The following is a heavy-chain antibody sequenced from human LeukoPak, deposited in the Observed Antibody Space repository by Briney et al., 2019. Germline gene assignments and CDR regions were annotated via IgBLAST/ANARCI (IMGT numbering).Heavy chain of an antibody. V-gene: IGHV1-18*01. CDR1: GYTFTSYG. D-gene: IGHD5-12*01. Sequence: GASVKVSCKASGYTFTSYGISWVRQAPGQGLEWMGWISAYNGNTNYAQKLQGRVTMTTDTSTSTAYMELRSLRSDDTAVYYCARGNIVATSIADYYYYYMDVWGKGTTVTVSS. CDR3: ARGNIVATSIADYYYYYMDV. J-gene: IGHJ6*03. CDR2: ISAYNGNT.